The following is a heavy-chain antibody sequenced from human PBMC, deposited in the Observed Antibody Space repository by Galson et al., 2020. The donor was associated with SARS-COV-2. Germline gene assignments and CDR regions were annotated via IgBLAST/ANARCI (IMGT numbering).Heavy chain of an antibody. CDR3: ARVLSPKDYYDSSGYCPRSTYYYYGMDV. V-gene: IGHV3-74*01. Sequence: GGSLRLSCAASGFTFSSYWMHWVRQAPGKGLVWVSRINSDGSSTSYADSVKGRFTISRDNAKNTLYLQMNSLRAEDTAVYYCARVLSPKDYYDSSGYCPRSTYYYYGMDVWGQGTTVTVSS. D-gene: IGHD3-22*01. CDR1: GFTFSSYW. J-gene: IGHJ6*02. CDR2: INSDGSST.